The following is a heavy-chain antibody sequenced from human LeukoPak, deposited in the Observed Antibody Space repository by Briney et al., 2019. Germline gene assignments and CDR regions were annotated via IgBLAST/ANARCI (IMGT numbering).Heavy chain of an antibody. CDR1: GYTFTGYY. Sequence: GASVKVSCKASGYTFTGYYIHWVRQAPGQGLEWMGWINPNSGGTNYAQNFQGRVTMTRDTSISTAYMELSRLGSDDTAVYYCAISPRGSYDSSGYPPHWGQGTLVTVSS. CDR3: AISPRGSYDSSGYPPH. D-gene: IGHD3-22*01. CDR2: INPNSGGT. J-gene: IGHJ4*02. V-gene: IGHV1-2*02.